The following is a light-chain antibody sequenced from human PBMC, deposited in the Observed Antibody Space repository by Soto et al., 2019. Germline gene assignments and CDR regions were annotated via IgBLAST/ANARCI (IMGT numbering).Light chain of an antibody. Sequence: QPVLTQPASVSGSPGQSITISCTGSSSDVGLYDYVSWYQQYPGRAPKLIIYEVNGRPSGVPTRFSGSKSGNTASLTISGLQAEDEADYYCSSYTTSSTYVFGTGTKLTVL. J-gene: IGLJ1*01. CDR1: SSDVGLYDY. V-gene: IGLV2-14*01. CDR3: SSYTTSSTYV. CDR2: EVN.